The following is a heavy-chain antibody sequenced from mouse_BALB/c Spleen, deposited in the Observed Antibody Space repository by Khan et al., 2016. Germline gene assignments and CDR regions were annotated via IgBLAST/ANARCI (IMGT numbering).Heavy chain of an antibody. CDR1: GFTFSNYA. V-gene: IGHV5-6-5*01. CDR3: ARGMSGYPYYAMDY. J-gene: IGHJ4*01. CDR2: ISSGGST. Sequence: EVELVESGGGLVKPGGSLKLSCVASGFTFSNYAMSWVRQTPEKRLEWVASISSGGSTYYPDSVKGRFTISRDNARNILYLQMSSLRSEDTAMYYCARGMSGYPYYAMDYWGQGTSVTVSS. D-gene: IGHD2-2*01.